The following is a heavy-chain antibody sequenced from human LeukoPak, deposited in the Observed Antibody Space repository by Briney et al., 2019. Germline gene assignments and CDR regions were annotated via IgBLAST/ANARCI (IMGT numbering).Heavy chain of an antibody. CDR1: GFTFSNYW. V-gene: IGHV3-74*01. D-gene: IGHD3-10*01. Sequence: PGGSLRLSCAVSGFTFSNYWMHWVRQAPGKGLVWVSRINSDGSSTNYADSVKGRFTISRDNTKNTLYLQMNSLSGEDTAVYFCTRVGRPIYDYWGQGTLVTVSS. CDR2: INSDGSST. CDR3: TRVGRPIYDY. J-gene: IGHJ4*02.